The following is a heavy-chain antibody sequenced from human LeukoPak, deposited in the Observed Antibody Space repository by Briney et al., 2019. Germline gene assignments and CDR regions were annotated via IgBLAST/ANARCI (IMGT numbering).Heavy chain of an antibody. CDR3: AKASESSVTTTGYYYYMDV. V-gene: IGHV1-46*01. J-gene: IGHJ6*03. CDR1: GYTFTTYY. Sequence: GASVKVSCKASGYTFTTYYMHWVRQAPGQGLEWMGVTNPSVGSTSYAQKFQGRVTMTRDTSTSTVYMELSSLRSEDTAVYYCAKASESSVTTTGYYYYMDVWGKGTTVTVSS. CDR2: TNPSVGST. D-gene: IGHD4-11*01.